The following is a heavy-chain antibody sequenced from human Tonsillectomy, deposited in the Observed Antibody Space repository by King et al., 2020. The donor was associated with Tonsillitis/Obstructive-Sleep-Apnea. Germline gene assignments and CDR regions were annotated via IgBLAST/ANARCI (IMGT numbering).Heavy chain of an antibody. V-gene: IGHV3-30*04. D-gene: IGHD3-10*01. J-gene: IGHJ4*02. CDR1: GFTLSSFA. CDR2: ISYDGRNK. CDR3: ARGGYYYGSGGYLGFDC. Sequence: VQLVESGGGVVQPGRSLRLSCAASGFTLSSFAMHWVRQAPGKGLEWVAIISYDGRNKYYADSVKGRFTISRDNSKNTLYLQMNSLSAEDTAVYYCARGGYYYGSGGYLGFDCWGQGAPVTVSS.